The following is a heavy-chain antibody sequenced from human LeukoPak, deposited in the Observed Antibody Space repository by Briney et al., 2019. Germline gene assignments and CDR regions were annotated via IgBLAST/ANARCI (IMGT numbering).Heavy chain of an antibody. D-gene: IGHD2-15*01. J-gene: IGHJ4*02. V-gene: IGHV3-48*03. CDR3: AREVCSSGGSCYPGY. Sequence: QPGGSLRLSCAASGFSFGTYEMNWVRQAPGRGLEWVSYISRDSSTTYYADSVKGRFTISRDNAKNSLFLQMNTLRDEDTAVYYCAREVCSSGGSCYPGYWGQGTLVTVSS. CDR2: ISRDSSTT. CDR1: GFSFGTYE.